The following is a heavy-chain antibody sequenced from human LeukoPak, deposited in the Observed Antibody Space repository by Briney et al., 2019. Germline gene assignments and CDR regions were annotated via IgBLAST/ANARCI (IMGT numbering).Heavy chain of an antibody. CDR2: ISSSSSYI. CDR1: GFTFSNYE. V-gene: IGHV3-21*01. J-gene: IGHJ4*02. Sequence: GGSLRLSCAASGFTFSNYEMHWVRQAPGGGLEWVSSISSSSSYIYYADSVKGRFTISRDNAKNSLYLQMNSLRAEDTAVYYCARSYDGSGYYYGYWGQGTLVTVSS. D-gene: IGHD3-22*01. CDR3: ARSYDGSGYYYGY.